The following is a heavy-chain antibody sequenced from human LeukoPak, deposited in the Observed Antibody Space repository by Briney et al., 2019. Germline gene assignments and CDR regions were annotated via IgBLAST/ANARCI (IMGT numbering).Heavy chain of an antibody. Sequence: GGSLRLSCAASGFTFSSYAMSWVRQAPGKGLRWVSAISGSGGSTYYADSVKGRFTIPRDNSKNTLYLQMNSLRAEDTAVYYCARGHSGWYDYWGQGTLVTVSS. D-gene: IGHD6-19*01. CDR3: ARGHSGWYDY. CDR1: GFTFSSYA. V-gene: IGHV3-23*01. CDR2: ISGSGGST. J-gene: IGHJ4*02.